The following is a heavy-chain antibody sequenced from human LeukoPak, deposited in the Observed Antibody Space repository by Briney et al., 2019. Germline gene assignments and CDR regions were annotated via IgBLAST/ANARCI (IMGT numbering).Heavy chain of an antibody. Sequence: GGSLRLSCAASGFTFDDFAMHWVRQAPGKGLEWVSGISWNSGSIEYADSVKGRFTIYRDNAKNSLYLQMNGLRTEDTALYYCAKDWLYSSGWYYFDYWGQGTLVTVSS. J-gene: IGHJ4*02. D-gene: IGHD6-19*01. CDR1: GFTFDDFA. CDR3: AKDWLYSSGWYYFDY. CDR2: ISWNSGSI. V-gene: IGHV3-9*01.